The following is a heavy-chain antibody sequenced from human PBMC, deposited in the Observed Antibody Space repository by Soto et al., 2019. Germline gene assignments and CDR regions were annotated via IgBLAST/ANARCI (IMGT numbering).Heavy chain of an antibody. J-gene: IGHJ6*03. D-gene: IGHD3-10*01. Sequence: SETLSLTCTVSGTSISSYYWSWIRQPPGKGLEWIGYIYYSGSTNYNPSLKSRVTISVDTSKNQFSLKLSSVTAADTAVYYCARALGVTNNAYYYYYYMDVWGKGATVTVS. V-gene: IGHV4-59*01. CDR1: GTSISSYY. CDR3: ARALGVTNNAYYYYYYMDV. CDR2: IYYSGST.